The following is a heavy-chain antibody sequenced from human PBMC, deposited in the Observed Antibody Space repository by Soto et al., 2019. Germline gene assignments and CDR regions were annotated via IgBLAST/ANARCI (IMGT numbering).Heavy chain of an antibody. CDR3: ARDRDIVVVVAATDYYYYGMDV. V-gene: IGHV3-7*01. J-gene: IGHJ6*02. D-gene: IGHD2-15*01. CDR2: IKQDGSKT. CDR1: GFTFSLFY. Sequence: GGSLRLSCVASGFTFSLFYMSWARQAPGKGLEWVANIKQDGSKTYYVDSVKGRFTISRDNAKNSLYLQMNSLRAEDTAVYYCARDRDIVVVVAATDYYYYGMDVWGQGTTVTVSS.